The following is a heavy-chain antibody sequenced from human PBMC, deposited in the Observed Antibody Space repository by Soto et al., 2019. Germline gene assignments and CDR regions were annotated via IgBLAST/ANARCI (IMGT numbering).Heavy chain of an antibody. V-gene: IGHV1-69*08. J-gene: IGHJ5*02. CDR3: AREGDYIWGSYRYSWFDP. D-gene: IGHD3-16*02. Sequence: QVQLVQSGAEVKKPGSSVKVSCTASGGTFSSYTISWVRQAPGQGLEWMGRIIPILGIANYAQKFQGRVTITADKSTSTAYMELSSLRSEDTAVYYCAREGDYIWGSYRYSWFDPWGQGTLVTVSS. CDR1: GGTFSSYT. CDR2: IIPILGIA.